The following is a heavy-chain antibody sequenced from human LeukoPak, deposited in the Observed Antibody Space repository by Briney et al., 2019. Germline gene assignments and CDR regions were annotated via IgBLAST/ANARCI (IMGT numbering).Heavy chain of an antibody. Sequence: SETLSLTSTVSGASISSYYWSWIRQPPGKGLEWIGYIYYSGSTNYNPSLKSRVTISVDTSKNQFSLKLSSVTAADTAVYYCARRAADYGEILGWGQGTLVTVSS. CDR3: ARRAADYGEILG. J-gene: IGHJ4*02. D-gene: IGHD4-17*01. V-gene: IGHV4-59*01. CDR2: IYYSGST. CDR1: GASISSYY.